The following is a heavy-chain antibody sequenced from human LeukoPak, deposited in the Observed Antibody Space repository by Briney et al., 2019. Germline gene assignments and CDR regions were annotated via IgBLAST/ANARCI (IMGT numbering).Heavy chain of an antibody. J-gene: IGHJ4*02. D-gene: IGHD3-9*01. V-gene: IGHV3-23*01. CDR3: AKAFTNLRYFDWSPSFDY. Sequence: GGSLRLSCAASGFTFSTYAMSWVRQAPGKGLEWVSAITGSGDSTYYADSVRGRFTISRDNSKNTLYLQMNSLRAEDTAVYYCAKAFTNLRYFDWSPSFDYWGQGTLVTVSS. CDR2: ITGSGDST. CDR1: GFTFSTYA.